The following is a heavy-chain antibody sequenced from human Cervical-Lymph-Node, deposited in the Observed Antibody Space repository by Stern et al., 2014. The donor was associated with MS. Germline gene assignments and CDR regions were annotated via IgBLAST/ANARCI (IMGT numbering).Heavy chain of an antibody. CDR2: IFPVFGTP. D-gene: IGHD6-13*01. V-gene: IGHV1-69*01. J-gene: IGHJ5*02. CDR3: ALSSEASDRWYSLGYDL. Sequence: QVQLVQSGAEVTKPGSSVKVSCKASGGTFSKFPSSWVRQAPGQGLEWMGGIFPVFGTPTYAQEFSGGVAITADVSTSTVYMELSSLRSDDTAVYYCALSSEASDRWYSLGYDLWGQGTLVTVSS. CDR1: GGTFSKFP.